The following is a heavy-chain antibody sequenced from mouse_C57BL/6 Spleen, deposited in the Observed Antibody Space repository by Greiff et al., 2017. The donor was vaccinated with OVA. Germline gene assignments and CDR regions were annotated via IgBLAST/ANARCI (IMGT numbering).Heavy chain of an antibody. V-gene: IGHV1-50*01. CDR2: IDPSDSYT. Sequence: VQLQQPGAELVKPGASVKLSCKASGYTFTSYWMQWVKQRPGQGLEWIGEIDPSDSYTNYNQKFKGKATLTVDTSSSTAYMQLSSLTSEDSAVYYCAPWYFDVWGTGTTVTVSS. J-gene: IGHJ1*03. CDR1: GYTFTSYW. CDR3: APWYFDV.